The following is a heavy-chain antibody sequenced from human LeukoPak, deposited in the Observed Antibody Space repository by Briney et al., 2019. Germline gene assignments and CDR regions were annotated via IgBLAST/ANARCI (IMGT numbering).Heavy chain of an antibody. Sequence: GGSLRLSCAASGLTFSSYAMNWVRQAPGKGLEWVSAISGSGGSTYYADSVKGRFTISRDNSKNTLYLQMNSLRAEDTAVYYCAKAVSGNYIKGFDYWGQGILVTVSS. D-gene: IGHD1-26*01. V-gene: IGHV3-23*01. J-gene: IGHJ4*02. CDR1: GLTFSSYA. CDR2: ISGSGGST. CDR3: AKAVSGNYIKGFDY.